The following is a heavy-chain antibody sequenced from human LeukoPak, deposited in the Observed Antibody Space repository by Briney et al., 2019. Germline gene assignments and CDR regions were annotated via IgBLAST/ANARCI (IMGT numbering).Heavy chain of an antibody. J-gene: IGHJ5*02. V-gene: IGHV4-4*02. CDR2: INHSGST. CDR1: GGSISSSNW. Sequence: SETLSLTCAVSGGSISSSNWWSWVRQPPGKGLEWIGEINHSGSTNYNPSLKSRVTISVDTSKNQFSLKLSSVTAADTAVYYCASRTGFYDSSGYLRDWFDPWGQGTLVTVSS. CDR3: ASRTGFYDSSGYLRDWFDP. D-gene: IGHD3-22*01.